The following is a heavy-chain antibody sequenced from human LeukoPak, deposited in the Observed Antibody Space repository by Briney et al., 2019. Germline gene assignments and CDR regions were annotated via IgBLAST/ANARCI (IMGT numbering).Heavy chain of an antibody. CDR1: GCTFSSYS. D-gene: IGHD6-13*01. CDR3: AREPRQIAAAKINWFDP. J-gene: IGHJ5*02. Sequence: PGGSLRLSCAASGCTFSSYSMNWVRQAPGKGLEWVSSISSSSSYIYYADSVKGRFTISRDNAKNSLYLQMNSLRAEDTAVYYCAREPRQIAAAKINWFDPWGQGTLVTVSS. V-gene: IGHV3-21*01. CDR2: ISSSSSYI.